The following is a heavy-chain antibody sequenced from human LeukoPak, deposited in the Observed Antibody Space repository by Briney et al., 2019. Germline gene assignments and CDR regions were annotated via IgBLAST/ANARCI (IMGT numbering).Heavy chain of an antibody. V-gene: IGHV3-21*01. CDR3: ARGGEAAGDY. CDR2: ISSSSSYI. Sequence: GGSLRLSCAASGFTFSSYSMNWVRQAPGKGLEWVSSISSSSSYIYYADSVKGRFTISRDNAKNSPYLQVNSLRAEDTAVYYCARGGEAAGDYWGQGTLVTVSS. D-gene: IGHD3-16*01. J-gene: IGHJ4*02. CDR1: GFTFSSYS.